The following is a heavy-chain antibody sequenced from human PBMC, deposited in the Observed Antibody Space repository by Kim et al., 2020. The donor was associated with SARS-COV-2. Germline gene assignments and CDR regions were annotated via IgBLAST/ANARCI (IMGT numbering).Heavy chain of an antibody. J-gene: IGHJ3*02. D-gene: IGHD5-18*01. Sequence: NYAQKCQGRVTITADESTSTAYMELSSLRSEDTAVYYCARDGGYSSAFDIWGQGTMVTVSS. CDR3: ARDGGYSSAFDI. V-gene: IGHV1-69*01.